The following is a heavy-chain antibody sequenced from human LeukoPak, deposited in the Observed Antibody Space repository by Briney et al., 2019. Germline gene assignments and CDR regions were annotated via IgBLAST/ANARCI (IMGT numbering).Heavy chain of an antibody. CDR1: GFTVSSNY. V-gene: IGHV3-53*04. CDR2: IYSGGST. CDR3: ASSARGYSYGYGMDV. D-gene: IGHD5-18*01. Sequence: GSLRLSCTASGFTVSSNYMSWVRQAPGKGLEWVSVIYSGGSTYYADSVKGRFTISRHNSKNTLYLQMNSLRAEDTAVYYCASSARGYSYGYGMDVWGQGTTVTVSS. J-gene: IGHJ6*02.